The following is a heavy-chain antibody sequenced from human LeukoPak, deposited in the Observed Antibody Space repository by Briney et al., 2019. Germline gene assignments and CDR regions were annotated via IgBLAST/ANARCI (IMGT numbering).Heavy chain of an antibody. D-gene: IGHD3-3*01. CDR2: ISYDGSYK. J-gene: IGHJ4*02. Sequence: GGSLRLSCAASGFTFNKYGMHWVRQAPGKGLEWVSFISYDGSYKKYADSVKGRFTISRDDSKNTLFLQMNSLRAEDTAFYYCAKAELGVDTFFDYWGQGTLVTVSS. V-gene: IGHV3-30*18. CDR1: GFTFNKYG. CDR3: AKAELGVDTFFDY.